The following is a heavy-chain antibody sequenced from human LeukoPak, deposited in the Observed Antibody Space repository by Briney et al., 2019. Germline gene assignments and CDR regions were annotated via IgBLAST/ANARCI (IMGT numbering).Heavy chain of an antibody. CDR1: GFTFSSYA. Sequence: PGGSLRLSCAASGFTFSSYAMSRVRQAPGKGLEWVSAISGSGGSTYYADSVKGRFTISRDNSKNTLYLQMNSLRAEDTAVYYCAKRSGSSYGYFDYWGQGTLVTVSS. D-gene: IGHD3-10*01. J-gene: IGHJ4*02. CDR2: ISGSGGST. CDR3: AKRSGSSYGYFDY. V-gene: IGHV3-23*01.